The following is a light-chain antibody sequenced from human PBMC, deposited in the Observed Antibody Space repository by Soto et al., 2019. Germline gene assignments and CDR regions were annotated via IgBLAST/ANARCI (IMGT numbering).Light chain of an antibody. V-gene: IGKV1-13*02. CDR1: QGVRSA. J-gene: IGKJ4*01. CDR3: QQFHRPALT. Sequence: AIQLTQSPSSLSASVGDRVTITCRASQGVRSALAWYQHKPGRGPRLLIYDASTLQSGVPSRFSGSGSGTDFTLTISSLQPEDFATYYCQQFHRPALTFGGGTKRE. CDR2: DAS.